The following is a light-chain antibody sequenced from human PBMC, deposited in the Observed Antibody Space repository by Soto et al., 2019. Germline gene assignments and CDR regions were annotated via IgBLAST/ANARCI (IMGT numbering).Light chain of an antibody. V-gene: IGKV1-39*01. J-gene: IGKJ5*01. CDR1: ESIARH. Sequence: DIQMTQARSSLSASVGDRVTITCRASESIARHLNWYQQRPGKAPKLLIYAASSLQNGVPSRFRCGGSWTDFTLTISNLQPEDFATYYCQQSYSALSITFGQGTRLEIK. CDR2: AAS. CDR3: QQSYSALSIT.